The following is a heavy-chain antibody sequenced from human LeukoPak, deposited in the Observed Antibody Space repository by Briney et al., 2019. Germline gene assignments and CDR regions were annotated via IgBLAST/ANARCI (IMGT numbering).Heavy chain of an antibody. V-gene: IGHV4-61*02. J-gene: IGHJ3*02. CDR3: ARVPLYIGMGHAFDI. Sequence: SQTLSLTCTVSGDSISSGSYYWSWIRQPAGKGLEWIGRIYNSGSTNYNSFLKSRVTISADTSKNQLSLSLSSVTAADTAVYYCARVPLYIGMGHAFDIWGQGTTVTVSS. D-gene: IGHD1-14*01. CDR1: GDSISSGSYY. CDR2: IYNSGST.